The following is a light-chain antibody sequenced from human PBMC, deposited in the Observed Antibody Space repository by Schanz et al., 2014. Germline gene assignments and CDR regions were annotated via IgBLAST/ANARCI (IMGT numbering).Light chain of an antibody. V-gene: IGLV2-14*01. CDR2: DVS. Sequence: QSALTQPASVSGSPGQSITISCTGTSSDVGGYNYVSWYQQHPGKAPKLMIYDVSNRPSGVPDRFSGSKSGDTASLTVSGLQAEDEATYYCSSYTGSSTQVFGGGTKLTVL. CDR1: SSDVGGYNY. J-gene: IGLJ3*02. CDR3: SSYTGSSTQV.